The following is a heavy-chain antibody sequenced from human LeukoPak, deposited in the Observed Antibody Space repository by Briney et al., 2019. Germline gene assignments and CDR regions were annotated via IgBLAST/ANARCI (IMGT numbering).Heavy chain of an antibody. CDR1: GFTFRNYA. Sequence: GGSLRLSCAASGFTFRNYAMSWVRQDPERGLEWVSGISDSGAGTYYADSVKGRFTISRDNSKNTLYLQMDSLRAEDTAVYYCAKGLRASGTPFFDFWGQGTLVTVAS. J-gene: IGHJ4*02. V-gene: IGHV3-23*01. CDR2: ISDSGAGT. CDR3: AKGLRASGTPFFDF. D-gene: IGHD2-2*01.